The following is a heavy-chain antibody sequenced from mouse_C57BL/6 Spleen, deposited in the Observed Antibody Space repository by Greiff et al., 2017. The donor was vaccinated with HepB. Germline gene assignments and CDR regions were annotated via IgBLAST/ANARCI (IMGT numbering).Heavy chain of an antibody. J-gene: IGHJ3*01. CDR2: IYPGSGST. D-gene: IGHD2-2*01. Sequence: QVHVKQPGAELVKPGASVKMSCKASGYTFTSYWITWVKQRPGQGLEWIGDIYPGSGSTNYNEKFKSKATLTVDTSSSTAYMQLSSLTSEDSAVYYCARSTMVSWFAYWGQGTLVTVSA. CDR1: GYTFTSYW. V-gene: IGHV1-55*01. CDR3: ARSTMVSWFAY.